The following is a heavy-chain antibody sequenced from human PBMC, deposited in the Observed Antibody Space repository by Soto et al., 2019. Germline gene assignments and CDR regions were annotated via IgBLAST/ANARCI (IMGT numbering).Heavy chain of an antibody. J-gene: IGHJ4*02. D-gene: IGHD1-1*01. Sequence: EVQLVESGGGWVQPGKSLRLSCAASGFIVSAYSMTWVRQAPGKGLEWVSLIYSGGRAFYADSVKGRFTISRDNSKNMMHLQMNSLRVDDTAVYYCARDTAERPIDYWGQGTLVTVSS. V-gene: IGHV3-66*01. CDR2: IYSGGRA. CDR3: ARDTAERPIDY. CDR1: GFIVSAYS.